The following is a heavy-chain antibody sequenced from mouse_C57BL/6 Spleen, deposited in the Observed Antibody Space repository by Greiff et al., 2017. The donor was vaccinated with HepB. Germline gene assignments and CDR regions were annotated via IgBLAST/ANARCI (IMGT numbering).Heavy chain of an antibody. Sequence: VQLQQSGAELVRPGASVKLSCTASGFNIKDDYMHWVKQRPEQGLEWIGWIDPENGDTEYASKFQGKATITADTSSNTAYLQLSSLTSEDTAVYYCTTRRSLDYWGQGTTLTVSS. CDR3: TTRRSLDY. CDR1: GFNIKDDY. V-gene: IGHV14-4*01. CDR2: IDPENGDT. J-gene: IGHJ2*01.